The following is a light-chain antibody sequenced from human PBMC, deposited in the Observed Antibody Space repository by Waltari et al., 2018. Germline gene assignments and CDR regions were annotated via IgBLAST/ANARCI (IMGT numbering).Light chain of an antibody. J-gene: IGLJ1*01. CDR1: XXXVXXXNY. CDR3: SXXTSSSTLXX. CDR2: EVS. V-gene: IGLV2-14*01. Sequence: QSALXQPASVSXSPGQSITISXXGXXXXVXXXNYVSWYQQHPGKAPKLMIYEVSNRPSGVSNRFSGSKSGNXXSXTXSGLQAEDXXDYYCSXXTSSSTLXXXGTGTKVTVL.